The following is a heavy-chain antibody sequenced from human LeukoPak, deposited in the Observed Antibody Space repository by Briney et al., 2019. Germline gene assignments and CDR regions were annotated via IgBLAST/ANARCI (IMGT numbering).Heavy chain of an antibody. D-gene: IGHD1-26*01. Sequence: ASVKVSCKTSGYTFTSYDINWVRQATRQGREWMGWINPNSGNTGYGQKLQGRVTMTRNTSISTAYMELSSLRSEDTAVYYCARAPEWGKSNYYYYMDVWGKGTTVTVS. CDR3: ARAPEWGKSNYYYYMDV. CDR1: GYTFTSYD. J-gene: IGHJ6*03. CDR2: INPNSGNT. V-gene: IGHV1-8*01.